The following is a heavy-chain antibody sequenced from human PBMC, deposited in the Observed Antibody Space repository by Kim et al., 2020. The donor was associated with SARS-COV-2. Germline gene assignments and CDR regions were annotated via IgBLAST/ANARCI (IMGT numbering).Heavy chain of an antibody. Sequence: SETLSLTCAVYGGSFSGYYWSWIRQPPGKGLEWIGEINHSGSTNYNPSLKSRVTISVDTSKNQFSLKLSSVTAADTAVYYCARPYYYDSSGYYYVWG. CDR1: GGSFSGYY. D-gene: IGHD3-22*01. V-gene: IGHV4-34*01. CDR3: ARPYYYDSSGYYYV. CDR2: INHSGST. J-gene: IGHJ6*03.